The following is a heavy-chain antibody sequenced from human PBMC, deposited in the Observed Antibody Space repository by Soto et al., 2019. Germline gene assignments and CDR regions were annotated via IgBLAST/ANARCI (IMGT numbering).Heavy chain of an antibody. CDR2: IIPIFGTA. CDR1: VGTFSSYA. CDR3: ARDRRARRDYYYGMDV. J-gene: IGHJ6*02. V-gene: IGHV1-69*13. Sequence: SVKVSCQASVGTFSSYAISWVRQAPGQGLEWMGGIIPIFGTANYAQKFQGRVTITADESTSTAYMELSSLRSEDTAVYYCARDRRARRDYYYGMDVWGQGTTVTVSS.